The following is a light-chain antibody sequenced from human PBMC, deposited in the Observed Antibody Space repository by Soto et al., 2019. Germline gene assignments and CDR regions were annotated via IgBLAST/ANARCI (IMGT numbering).Light chain of an antibody. CDR3: LLCYSGGRPV. CDR2: DTT. Sequence: QAVVTQEPSLTVSPGGTVTLTCGSSTGAVSSGNSPHWIQQKPGQAPRTLVYDTTNTHSWTPARFSGSLLGGKAALTLSGAQPEDEADYFCLLCYSGGRPVFGGGTKLTVL. J-gene: IGLJ3*02. CDR1: TGAVSSGNS. V-gene: IGLV7-46*01.